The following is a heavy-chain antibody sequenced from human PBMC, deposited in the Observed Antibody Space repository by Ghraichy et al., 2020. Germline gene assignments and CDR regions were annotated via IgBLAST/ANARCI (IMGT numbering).Heavy chain of an antibody. V-gene: IGHV4-34*01. Sequence: SETLSLTCAVYGGSFSSYYWSWIRQPPGKGLEWIGEINHSGSTNYNPSLKSRVTISVDTSKNQFSLKLSSVTAADTAVYYCARGRKSSQQLVPLPFDYWGQGTLVTVSS. CDR2: INHSGST. CDR1: GGSFSSYY. CDR3: ARGRKSSQQLVPLPFDY. J-gene: IGHJ4*02. D-gene: IGHD6-13*01.